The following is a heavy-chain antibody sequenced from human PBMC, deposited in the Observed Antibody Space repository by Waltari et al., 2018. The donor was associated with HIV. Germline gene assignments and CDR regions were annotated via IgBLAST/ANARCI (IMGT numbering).Heavy chain of an antibody. CDR3: AKDKGYSSSWNFDY. J-gene: IGHJ4*02. V-gene: IGHV3-48*01. D-gene: IGHD6-13*01. Sequence: EVQLVESGGGLGQPGGSLRLSCATSGFSFGSFSMNWVRQAPGKGREWLAYSRSSSSTIYYADSVRGRFTVSRDNAKKSLYLQMNSLRAEDTAVYYCAKDKGYSSSWNFDYWGQGTLVTVSS. CDR1: GFSFGSFS. CDR2: SRSSSSTI.